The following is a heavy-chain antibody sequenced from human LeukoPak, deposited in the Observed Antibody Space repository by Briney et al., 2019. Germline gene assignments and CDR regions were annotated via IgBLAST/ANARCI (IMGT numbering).Heavy chain of an antibody. V-gene: IGHV3-23*01. CDR3: PKVGRQLLSLRGPFWFAT. D-gene: IGHD2-2*01. CDR1: GFTFSSYA. CDR2: ISGSGGST. Sequence: GGSLRLSCAASGFTFSSYAMSWVRQAPGKGLEWVSAISGSGGSTYYADSVKGRFTISRDNSKNTLYLQMNSLRAEDTAVYYCPKVGRQLLSLRGPFWFATCVHGTLVTVSS. J-gene: IGHJ5*01.